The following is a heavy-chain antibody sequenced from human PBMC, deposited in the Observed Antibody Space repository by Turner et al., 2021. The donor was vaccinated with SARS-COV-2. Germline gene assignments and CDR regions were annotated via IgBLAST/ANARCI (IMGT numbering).Heavy chain of an antibody. CDR1: GGSISSSRYY. J-gene: IGHJ5*02. CDR2: MYYSGST. V-gene: IGHV4-39*01. D-gene: IGHD3-3*01. Sequence: QLQLQESGPGLVKLSETLSLTCTVSGGSISSSRYYWGWIRQPPGKGLEWIGGMYYSGSTYYNPSLKSRVTISVDTSKNQFSLKLSSVTAADTAVYYCARLDYDFWSGYYTGWFDPWGQGTLVTVSS. CDR3: ARLDYDFWSGYYTGWFDP.